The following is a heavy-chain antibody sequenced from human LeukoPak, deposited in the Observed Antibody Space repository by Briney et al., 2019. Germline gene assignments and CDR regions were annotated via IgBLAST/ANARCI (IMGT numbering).Heavy chain of an antibody. D-gene: IGHD3-22*01. J-gene: IGHJ3*02. CDR2: IWYDGSNK. Sequence: GGSLRLSCAASGFTFSSYGMHWVRQAPGKGLEWVAVIWYDGSNKYYADSVKGRFTISRDNSKNTLYLQMNSLRAEDTAVYYCARDISSGYYDAFDIWGQGTMVTVSS. CDR1: GFTFSSYG. CDR3: ARDISSGYYDAFDI. V-gene: IGHV3-33*01.